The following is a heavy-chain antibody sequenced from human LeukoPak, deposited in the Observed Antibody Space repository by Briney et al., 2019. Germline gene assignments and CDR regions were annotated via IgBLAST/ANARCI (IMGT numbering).Heavy chain of an antibody. Sequence: GGALRLSCAASGFTFSSYTIHWVRQAPGKGLEWVASISYDGSKKYYADSVKGRFTISRDNSNNTLYLQMSSLRAEDTAVYNCAREVVAAGDLDYWGQGTLVTVSS. V-gene: IGHV3-30*15. CDR2: ISYDGSKK. CDR3: AREVVAAGDLDY. CDR1: GFTFSSYT. D-gene: IGHD2-15*01. J-gene: IGHJ4*02.